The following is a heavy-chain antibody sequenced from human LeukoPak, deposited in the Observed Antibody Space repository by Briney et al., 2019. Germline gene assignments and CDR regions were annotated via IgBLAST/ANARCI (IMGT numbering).Heavy chain of an antibody. V-gene: IGHV1-24*01. J-gene: IGHJ3*02. Sequence: ASVKVSCKVSGYTLTELSMHWVRQAPGKGLEWMGGFDPEDGETIYAQKFQGRVTMTEDTSTDTAYMELSSLRSEDTAVYYRATDGKWERRPLDAFDIWGQGTMVTVSS. CDR2: FDPEDGET. CDR1: GYTLTELS. CDR3: ATDGKWERRPLDAFDI. D-gene: IGHD1-26*01.